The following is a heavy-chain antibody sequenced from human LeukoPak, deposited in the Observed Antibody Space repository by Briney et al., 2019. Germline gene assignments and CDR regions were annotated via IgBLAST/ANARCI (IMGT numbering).Heavy chain of an antibody. D-gene: IGHD6-19*01. V-gene: IGHV3-48*03. CDR1: GFTFRNYE. J-gene: IGHJ3*02. Sequence: GGSLRLSCAASGFTFRNYEMNWVRQAPGKGLEWVSYITSSGDTMFYADSVKGRFTISRDNSKNTLYLQMNSLRAEDTAVYYCAQDSGIAVAGTLRAFDIWGQGTMVTVSS. CDR3: AQDSGIAVAGTLRAFDI. CDR2: ITSSGDTM.